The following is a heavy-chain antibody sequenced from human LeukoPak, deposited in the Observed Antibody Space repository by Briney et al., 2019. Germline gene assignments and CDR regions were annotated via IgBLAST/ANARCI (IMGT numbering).Heavy chain of an antibody. CDR3: ARDRGYCRGTTCYAYYMDV. Sequence: GGSLRLSCAASGFTFSSYSMNWARQAPGKGLEWVSSISSSSSYIHYADSVKGRFTISRDNAKNSLYLQMNSLRAEDTAVYYCARDRGYCRGTTCYAYYMDVWGKGTTVTVSS. J-gene: IGHJ6*03. CDR2: ISSSSSYI. V-gene: IGHV3-21*01. D-gene: IGHD2-2*01. CDR1: GFTFSSYS.